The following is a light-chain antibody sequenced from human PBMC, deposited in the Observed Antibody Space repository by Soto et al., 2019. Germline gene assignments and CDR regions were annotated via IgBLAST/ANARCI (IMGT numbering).Light chain of an antibody. CDR2: KAS. CDR3: QQYHSYPFT. J-gene: IGKJ3*01. V-gene: IGKV1-5*03. Sequence: DIQMTQSPSTLSASVGDRLSITCRASQSITNCLAWYQQKPGKAPKLLIYKASSLQSEVPSRFSGSASGPEFTLTISNLQPDDFATDYCQQYHSYPFTFGPGTKVDIK. CDR1: QSITNC.